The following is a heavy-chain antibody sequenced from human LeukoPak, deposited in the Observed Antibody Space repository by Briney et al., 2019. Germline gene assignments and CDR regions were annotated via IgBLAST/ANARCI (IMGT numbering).Heavy chain of an antibody. Sequence: PSETLSLTCAVSGYSISSGYYWGWIRQPPGKGLEWIGSIYHSGSTYYNPSLKSRVTISVDTSKNQFSLKLSSVTAADTAVYYCARDFRYCSGGSCYSGGYFDYWGQGTLVTVSS. CDR3: ARDFRYCSGGSCYSGGYFDY. CDR2: IYHSGST. CDR1: GYSISSGYY. V-gene: IGHV4-38-2*02. J-gene: IGHJ4*02. D-gene: IGHD2-15*01.